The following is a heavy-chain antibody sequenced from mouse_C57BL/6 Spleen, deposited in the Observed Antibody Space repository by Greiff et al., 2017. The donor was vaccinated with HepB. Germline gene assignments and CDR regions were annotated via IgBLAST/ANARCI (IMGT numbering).Heavy chain of an antibody. CDR1: GFTFSDYG. V-gene: IGHV5-17*01. CDR2: ISSGSSTI. J-gene: IGHJ4*01. D-gene: IGHD2-2*01. Sequence: EVKLVESGGGLVKPGGSLKLSCAASGFTFSDYGMHWVRQAPEKGLEWVAYISSGSSTIYYADTVKGRFTISRDNAKNTLFLQMTSLRSEDTAMYYCARGRGYDGYAMDYWGQGTSVTVSS. CDR3: ARGRGYDGYAMDY.